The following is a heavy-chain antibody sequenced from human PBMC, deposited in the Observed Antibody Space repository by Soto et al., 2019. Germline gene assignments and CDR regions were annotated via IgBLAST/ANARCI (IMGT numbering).Heavy chain of an antibody. Sequence: EVQLVESGGGLVQPGGSLSLSCEASGFTFRNYDMHWVRQGTGKGLAWVSGISAAGDPDYADSVEGRFTISRENAQNSFFLQMNSLRVVDTAVYYCARTDRDFYGLDVWGQGTTVIVSS. V-gene: IGHV3-13*05. CDR2: ISAAGDP. J-gene: IGHJ6*02. CDR1: GFTFRNYD. CDR3: ARTDRDFYGLDV.